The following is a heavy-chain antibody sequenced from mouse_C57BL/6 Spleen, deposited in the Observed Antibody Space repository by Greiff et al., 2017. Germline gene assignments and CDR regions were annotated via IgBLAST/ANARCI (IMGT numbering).Heavy chain of an antibody. Sequence: DVQLVESGGGLVQPKGSLKLSCAASGFSFNTNAMNWVRQAPGQGLEWVARIRSKSNNYATYYADSVKDRFTISRDDYESMLYLQMNNLKPEDTAMYYCVRRLDYWGQGTTLTVAS. J-gene: IGHJ2*01. D-gene: IGHD2-2*01. CDR3: VRRLDY. CDR1: GFSFNTNA. CDR2: IRSKSNNYAT. V-gene: IGHV10-1*01.